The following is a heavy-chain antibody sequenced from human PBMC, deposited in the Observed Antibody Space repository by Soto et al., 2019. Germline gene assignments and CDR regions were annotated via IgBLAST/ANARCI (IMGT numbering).Heavy chain of an antibody. CDR1: GGSISSGAYY. CDR3: ARAQSELATIS. J-gene: IGHJ5*02. CDR2: IYYSGST. D-gene: IGHD5-12*01. V-gene: IGHV4-31*03. Sequence: SETLSLTCTVSGGSISSGAYYWSWIRQHPGQGLEWIGYIYYSGSTYYNPSLKSRVNISLHTSKNQFSLKLSSVTAADTAVHYCARAQSELATISWGQGALVTVSS.